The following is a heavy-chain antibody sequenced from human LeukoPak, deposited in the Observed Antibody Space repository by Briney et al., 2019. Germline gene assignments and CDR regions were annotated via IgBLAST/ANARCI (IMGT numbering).Heavy chain of an antibody. CDR2: ISGSGGST. V-gene: IGHV3-23*01. J-gene: IGHJ4*02. D-gene: IGHD1-26*01. Sequence: PGGSLRLSCAASGFTFSSYAMSWVRPAPGKGLEWVSAISGSGGSTYYADSVKGRFTISRDNSKTTLYLQMNSLRAEDTAVYYCAKDDLVGAYGPFVYWGQGTLVTVSS. CDR3: AKDDLVGAYGPFVY. CDR1: GFTFSSYA.